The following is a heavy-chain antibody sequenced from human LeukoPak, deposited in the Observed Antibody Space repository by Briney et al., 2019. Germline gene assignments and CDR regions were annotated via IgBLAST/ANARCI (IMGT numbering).Heavy chain of an antibody. CDR2: INQDGSEK. D-gene: IGHD5-24*01. J-gene: IGHJ4*02. Sequence: GGSLRLSCAASGFTFSSYWMTWVRQAPGKGLEWVANINQDGSEKYYGDSVKGRFTISRDNAKNTLYLQMNSLRAEDTAVYYCAKGPAGWLQPLDYFDYWGQGTLVTVSS. CDR3: AKGPAGWLQPLDYFDY. V-gene: IGHV3-7*03. CDR1: GFTFSSYW.